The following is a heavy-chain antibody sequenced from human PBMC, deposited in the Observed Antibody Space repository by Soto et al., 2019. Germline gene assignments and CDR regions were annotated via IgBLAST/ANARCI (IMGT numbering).Heavy chain of an antibody. Sequence: XXTLSLPCAVYGGSFSPYFWRWIPQPPGKGLEWIGEINHSGSTNYNPSLTRRATLSVDTSKNQVSLKLTSVTDADTAVYYCARLASGWQYYYFDFWGRGTPVTVSS. D-gene: IGHD6-19*01. CDR1: GGSFSPYF. CDR3: ARLASGWQYYYFDF. CDR2: INHSGST. J-gene: IGHJ2*01. V-gene: IGHV4-34*01.